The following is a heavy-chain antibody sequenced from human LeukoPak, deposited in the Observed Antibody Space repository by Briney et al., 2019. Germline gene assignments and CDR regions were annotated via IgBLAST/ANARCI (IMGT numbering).Heavy chain of an antibody. Sequence: AGGSLRLSCAASGFTVSSNYMSWVRQAPGKGLEWVSVIYSGGSTYYADSVKGRFTISRDNSKNTLYLQMNSLRAEDTAVYYCARDRSSGYYWFDYWGQGTLVTVSS. J-gene: IGHJ4*02. V-gene: IGHV3-53*05. CDR2: IYSGGST. D-gene: IGHD3-22*01. CDR1: GFTVSSNY. CDR3: ARDRSSGYYWFDY.